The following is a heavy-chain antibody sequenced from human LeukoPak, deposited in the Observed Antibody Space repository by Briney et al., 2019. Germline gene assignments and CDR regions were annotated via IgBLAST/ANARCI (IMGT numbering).Heavy chain of an antibody. CDR2: IYSGDTT. J-gene: IGHJ4*02. Sequence: GGSLRLSCAASGFTFSNYAMIWVRQAPGKGLEWVSVIYSGDTTDYADSVKGRFTISRDTSKNTLYLQMNSLRADDTAVYYCARAAWYSSSWQEGYYFDYWGQGTLVTVSS. CDR3: ARAAWYSSSWQEGYYFDY. CDR1: GFTFSNYA. V-gene: IGHV3-53*01. D-gene: IGHD6-13*01.